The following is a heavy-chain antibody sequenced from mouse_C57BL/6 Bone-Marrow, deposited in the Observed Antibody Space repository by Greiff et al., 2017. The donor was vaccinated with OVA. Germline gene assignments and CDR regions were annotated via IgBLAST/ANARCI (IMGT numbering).Heavy chain of an antibody. D-gene: IGHD2-4*01. J-gene: IGHJ3*01. V-gene: IGHV1-53*01. CDR2: INPSNGGT. CDR1: GYTFTSHW. CDR3: ARSLYDYDGAWFAY. Sequence: QVQLQQPGTELVKPGASVKLSCKASGYTFTSHWMHWVKQRPGQGLEWIGNINPSNGGTNYNEKFKSKATLTVDKSSSTAYMQLSSLTAEDSAVYYCARSLYDYDGAWFAYWGQGTLVTVSA.